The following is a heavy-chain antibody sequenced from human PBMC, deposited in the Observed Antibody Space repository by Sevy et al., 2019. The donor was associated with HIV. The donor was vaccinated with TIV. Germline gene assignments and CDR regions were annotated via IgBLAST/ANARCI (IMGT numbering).Heavy chain of an antibody. Sequence: GGSLRLSCAASGFTFSSYAMSWVPQAPGKELEWVSAISGSGGSTYYADSVKGRFTISRDNSKNTLYLQMNSLRAEDTAVYYCAIRFNLVGATDYWGQGTLVTVSS. V-gene: IGHV3-23*01. D-gene: IGHD1-26*01. CDR3: AIRFNLVGATDY. CDR1: GFTFSSYA. CDR2: ISGSGGST. J-gene: IGHJ4*02.